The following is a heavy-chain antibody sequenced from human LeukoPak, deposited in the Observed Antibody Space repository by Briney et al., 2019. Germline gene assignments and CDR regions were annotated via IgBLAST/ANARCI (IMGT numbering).Heavy chain of an antibody. V-gene: IGHV5-51*01. CDR3: TRQLRQYYYYYGMDV. CDR1: GYSFTSYW. D-gene: IGHD3-16*01. Sequence: GESLKISCKGSGYSFTSYWIGWVRQMPGKGLEWMGIIYPGDSDTRYSPSFQGQVTISADKSISTAYLQWSSLKASDTAMYYCTRQLRQYYYYYGMDVWGQGTTVTVSS. CDR2: IYPGDSDT. J-gene: IGHJ6*02.